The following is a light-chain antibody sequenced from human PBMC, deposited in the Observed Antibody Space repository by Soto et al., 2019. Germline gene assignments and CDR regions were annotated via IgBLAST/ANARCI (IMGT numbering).Light chain of an antibody. CDR3: SSFTSSSLVV. CDR1: SSDVGNSNY. J-gene: IGLJ2*01. V-gene: IGLV2-14*01. CDR2: DVT. Sequence: QSALTQPASVSGSPGQSITFSCTGTSSDVGNSNYVSWYQQHPGKAPKLMIYDVTNRPSGVSNRFSGSKSGNTASLTISGLQVEDEADYYCSSFTSSSLVVFGGGTKVTVL.